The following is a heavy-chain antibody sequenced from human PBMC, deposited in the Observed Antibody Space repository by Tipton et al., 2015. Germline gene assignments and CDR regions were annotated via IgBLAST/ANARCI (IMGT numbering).Heavy chain of an antibody. J-gene: IGHJ3*01. CDR2: IYPSGTS. Sequence: TLSLTCNVSGVSISSFFWSWIRQPPGKGLEWIGRIYPSGTSNYNPSLKGRLAMSADTSKNQFSLNLTSVTAADTAVYYCARGPATVTTSFVKGAFDVWGQGTMVTVSS. D-gene: IGHD4-17*01. CDR3: ARGPATVTTSFVKGAFDV. V-gene: IGHV4-4*07. CDR1: GVSISSFF.